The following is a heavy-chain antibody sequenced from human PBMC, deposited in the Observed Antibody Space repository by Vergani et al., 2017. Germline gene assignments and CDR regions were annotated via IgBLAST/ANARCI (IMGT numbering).Heavy chain of an antibody. V-gene: IGHV4-34*01. D-gene: IGHD2-2*01. Sequence: QLQLQESGPGLVKPSETLSLTCAVYGGSFSGYYWSWIRQPPGKGLEWIGEINHSGSTNYNPSLKSRVTISVDTSKNQFSLKLSSVTAADTAVYYCARNAHRVLYFQHWGQGTLVTVSS. CDR2: INHSGST. CDR1: GGSFSGYY. J-gene: IGHJ1*01. CDR3: ARNAHRVLYFQH.